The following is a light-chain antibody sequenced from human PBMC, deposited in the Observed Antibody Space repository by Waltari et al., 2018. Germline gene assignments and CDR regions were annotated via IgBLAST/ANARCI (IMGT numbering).Light chain of an antibody. CDR1: QSVSSY. Sequence: EIVLTQSPDTLSSSPGERATLSCRASQSVSSYLAWYQQKPGQAPRLLIYDASNSATGIPARFSGSGSGTDFTLTISSLEPEDFAVYYCQQRSNWPPGLTFGGGTKVEIK. J-gene: IGKJ4*01. CDR3: QQRSNWPPGLT. CDR2: DAS. V-gene: IGKV3-11*01.